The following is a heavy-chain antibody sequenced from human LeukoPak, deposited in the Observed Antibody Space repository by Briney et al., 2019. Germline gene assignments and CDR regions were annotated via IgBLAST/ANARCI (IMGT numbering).Heavy chain of an antibody. CDR3: AKGPVAGTRYGYFGY. V-gene: IGHV3-48*01. Sequence: GGSLRLSCAASGFTFSSYSMNWVRQAPGKGLEWVSYISSSSSTIYYADSVKGRFTISRDNSKNTLYLQMNSLRAEDAAVYYCAKGPVAGTRYGYFGYWGQGTLVTVSS. CDR1: GFTFSSYS. CDR2: ISSSSSTI. D-gene: IGHD6-19*01. J-gene: IGHJ4*02.